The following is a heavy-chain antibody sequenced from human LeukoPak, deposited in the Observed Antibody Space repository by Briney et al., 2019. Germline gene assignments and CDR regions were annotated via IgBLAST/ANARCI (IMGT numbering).Heavy chain of an antibody. CDR3: TTGTLSTWGAHCSSTSCYSFDY. CDR2: IKSKTDGGTT. J-gene: IGHJ4*02. D-gene: IGHD2-2*01. Sequence: GGSLRLSCAASGFTFSNAWMSWVRQAPGKGLEWVGRIKSKTDGGTTDYAAPVKGRFTISRDDSKNTLYLQMNSLKTEDTAVYYCTTGTLSTWGAHCSSTSCYSFDYWGQGTLVTVSS. CDR1: GFTFSNAW. V-gene: IGHV3-15*01.